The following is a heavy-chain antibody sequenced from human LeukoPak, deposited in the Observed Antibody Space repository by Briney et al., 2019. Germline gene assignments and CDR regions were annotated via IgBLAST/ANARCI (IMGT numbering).Heavy chain of an antibody. V-gene: IGHV5-51*01. CDR2: IYPGDSDV. CDR1: GYIFSDYW. J-gene: IGHJ4*02. D-gene: IGHD6-13*01. CDR3: ARPESRGYTSSFDY. Sequence: GESLKISCTGSGYIFSDYWIGWVRQMPGKGLEWMGIIYPGDSDVRYSPSFQGQVIMSADKSISTAYLEWSGLKASDTAMYYCARPESRGYTSSFDYWGQRTLVTVSS.